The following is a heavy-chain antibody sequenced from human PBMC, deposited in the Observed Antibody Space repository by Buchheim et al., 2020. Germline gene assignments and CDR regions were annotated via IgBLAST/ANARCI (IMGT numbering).Heavy chain of an antibody. D-gene: IGHD3-22*01. CDR1: GFTFSSYA. Sequence: EVQLLESGGGLVQPGGSLRLSCAASGFTFSSYAMCWVRQAPGKGLEWVTAISGSGCSTYYADSVKGRFTISRDNSKNTLYLQMNSLRAEDTAVYYCAKDGRPQYDSSASFDYWGQGTL. J-gene: IGHJ4*02. CDR3: AKDGRPQYDSSASFDY. V-gene: IGHV3-23*01. CDR2: ISGSGCST.